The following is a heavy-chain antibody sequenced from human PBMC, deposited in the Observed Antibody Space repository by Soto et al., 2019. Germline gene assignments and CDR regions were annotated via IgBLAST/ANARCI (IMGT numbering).Heavy chain of an antibody. D-gene: IGHD5-18*01. CDR2: IYSSGST. CDR1: GASISGYF. Sequence: SETLSLTCTVSGASISGYFWSWIRQPPEKGLEWIGYIYSSGSTYYNSSLKSRVTISVDTSKNQFSLKLSSVTTADTAVYYCARAGYNYASGYWFDPWGQGTLVTVSS. CDR3: ARAGYNYASGYWFDP. J-gene: IGHJ5*02. V-gene: IGHV4-59*01.